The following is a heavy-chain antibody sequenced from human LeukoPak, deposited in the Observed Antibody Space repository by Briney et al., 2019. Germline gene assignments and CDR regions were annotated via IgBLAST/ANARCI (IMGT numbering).Heavy chain of an antibody. Sequence: GGSLRLSCAASGFTFSSYWMSWVRQSPGKGLEWVANINQDGSENHYVDSVKGRFTISRDNAKNSVFVQMNGLRVEDTAVYYCVRAGGSSWSDFWGQGTLVTVSS. V-gene: IGHV3-7*01. J-gene: IGHJ4*02. CDR1: GFTFSSYW. D-gene: IGHD6-13*01. CDR2: INQDGSEN. CDR3: VRAGGSSWSDF.